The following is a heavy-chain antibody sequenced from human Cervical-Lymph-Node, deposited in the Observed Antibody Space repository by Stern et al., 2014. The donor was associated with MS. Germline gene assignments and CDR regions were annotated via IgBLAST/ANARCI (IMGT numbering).Heavy chain of an antibody. D-gene: IGHD2/OR15-2a*01. CDR1: GESVGSGSYY. Sequence: QVQLQESGPGLVKPSGTLSLTCSVSGESVGSGSYYWSWIRQPPGKGLEWIGDFYYNGITDYNPSLKSRVSISGDTKTNQFSLKLTSVTAADTAVYYCARNFKYSTWDYWGQGALVTISS. J-gene: IGHJ4*02. CDR2: FYYNGIT. CDR3: ARNFKYSTWDY. V-gene: IGHV4-61*01.